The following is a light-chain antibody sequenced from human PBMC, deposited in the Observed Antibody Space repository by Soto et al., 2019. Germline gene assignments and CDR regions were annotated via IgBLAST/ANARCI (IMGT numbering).Light chain of an antibody. CDR3: CSYAGSSTFVV. V-gene: IGLV2-23*03. CDR2: EGS. CDR1: SRNVGSYNL. J-gene: IGLJ2*01. Sequence: QSALTQPASVSGSPGQSITISCTGSSRNVGSYNLVSWYQQHPGKAPKLMIYEGSKRPSGVSNRFSGSKSGNTASLTISGLQAEDEADYYCCSYAGSSTFVVFGGGTQLTVL.